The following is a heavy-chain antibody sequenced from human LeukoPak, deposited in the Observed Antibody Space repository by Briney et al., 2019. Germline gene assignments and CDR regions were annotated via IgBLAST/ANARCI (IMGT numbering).Heavy chain of an antibody. CDR2: IYYSGST. J-gene: IGHJ4*02. Sequence: SETLSLTCTVSGGSISSSGYYWGWIRQPPGKGLEWIGSIYYSGSTYYNPSLKSRVTISVDTSKNQISLKLSSVTAADTAVYYCARGDYYGSGSLDYWGQGTLVTVSS. CDR3: ARGDYYGSGSLDY. V-gene: IGHV4-39*01. D-gene: IGHD3-10*01. CDR1: GGSISSSGYY.